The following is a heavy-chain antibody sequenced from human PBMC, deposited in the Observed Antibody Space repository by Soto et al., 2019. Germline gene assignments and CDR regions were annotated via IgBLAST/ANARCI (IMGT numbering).Heavy chain of an antibody. Sequence: GSLRLSCAASGFTFSSYGMHWVRQAPGKGLEWVAVIWYNGSNKYYADSVKGRFTISRDNSKNTLYLQMNSLRAEDTAVYYCARDNYDSRAPAYWGQGTLVTVSS. CDR3: ARDNYDSRAPAY. CDR1: GFTFSSYG. J-gene: IGHJ4*02. D-gene: IGHD3-22*01. V-gene: IGHV3-33*01. CDR2: IWYNGSNK.